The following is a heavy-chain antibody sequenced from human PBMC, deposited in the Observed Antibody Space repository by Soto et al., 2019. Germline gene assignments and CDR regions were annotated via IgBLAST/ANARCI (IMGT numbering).Heavy chain of an antibody. CDR1: GFTFSSYG. D-gene: IGHD3-10*01. V-gene: IGHV3-30*18. J-gene: IGHJ6*03. Sequence: GGSLRLSCAASGFTFSSYGMHWVRQAPGKGLEWVAVISYDGSNKYYADSVKGRFTISRDNSKNTLYLQMNSLRAEDTAVYYCAKDGDYYGSGSYYNVDYYYYMDVWGKGTTVTVSS. CDR2: ISYDGSNK. CDR3: AKDGDYYGSGSYYNVDYYYYMDV.